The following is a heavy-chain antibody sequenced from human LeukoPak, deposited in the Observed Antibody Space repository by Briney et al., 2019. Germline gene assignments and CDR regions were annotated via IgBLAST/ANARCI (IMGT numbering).Heavy chain of an antibody. CDR1: GGSISTYY. V-gene: IGHV4-59*01. J-gene: IGHJ3*02. CDR2: IYYSGST. Sequence: SETLSLTCTVSGGSISTYYWSWIRQPPGKGLEWIGYIYYSGSTNYNPSLKSRVTISVDTSKNQFSLKLSSVTAADTAVYYCARGVATAGHSFDIWGQGTMVTISS. CDR3: ARGVATAGHSFDI. D-gene: IGHD6-13*01.